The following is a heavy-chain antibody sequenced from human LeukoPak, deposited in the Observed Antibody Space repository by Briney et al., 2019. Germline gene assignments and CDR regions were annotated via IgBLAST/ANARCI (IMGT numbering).Heavy chain of an antibody. V-gene: IGHV3-21*01. CDR1: GFTFSSYS. CDR2: ISSSSSYI. CDR3: ARDYYYDSSGYPGSAFDI. Sequence: PGGSLRLSCTASGFTFSSYSMNWVRQAPGKGLEWVSSISSSSSYIYYADSVKGRFTISRDNAKNSLYLQMNSLRAEDTAVYYCARDYYYDSSGYPGSAFDIWGQGTMVTVSS. D-gene: IGHD3-22*01. J-gene: IGHJ3*02.